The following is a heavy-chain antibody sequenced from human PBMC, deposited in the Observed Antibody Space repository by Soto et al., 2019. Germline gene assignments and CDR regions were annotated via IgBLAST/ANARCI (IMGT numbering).Heavy chain of an antibody. CDR3: AKLGHYDFWSGYSGGDY. Sequence: GSLRLSCAASGFTFSSYAMSWVRQAPGKGLEWVSAISGSGGSTYYADSVKGRFTISRDNSKNTLYLQMNSLRAEDTAVYYCAKLGHYDFWSGYSGGDYWGQGTLVTVSS. D-gene: IGHD3-3*01. J-gene: IGHJ4*02. CDR1: GFTFSSYA. V-gene: IGHV3-23*01. CDR2: ISGSGGST.